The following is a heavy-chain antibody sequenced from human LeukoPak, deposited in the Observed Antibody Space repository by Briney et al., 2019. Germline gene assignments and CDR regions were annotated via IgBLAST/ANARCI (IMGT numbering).Heavy chain of an antibody. J-gene: IGHJ4*02. Sequence: KPGGSLRLSCAASGFTFSSYSMNWVRQAPGKGLEWVSSISSSSSYIYYADSVKGRFTISRDNAKNSLYLQMNSLRAEDTAVYYCARDLGGSYWEGGYWGQGTLVTVSS. CDR2: ISSSSSYI. CDR3: ARDLGGSYWEGGY. V-gene: IGHV3-21*01. CDR1: GFTFSSYS. D-gene: IGHD1-26*01.